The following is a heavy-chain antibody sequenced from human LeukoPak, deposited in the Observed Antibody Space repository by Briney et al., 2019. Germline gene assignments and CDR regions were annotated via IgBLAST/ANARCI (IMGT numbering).Heavy chain of an antibody. CDR1: GGSFSGYY. Sequence: SETLSLTCAVYGGSFSGYYWSWIRQPPGKGLEWIGEINHSGSTNYNPSLKSRVTISVDTSKNQFSLKLSSVTAADTAVYYCARGGGDYGDYVQRNWGQGTLVTVCS. CDR2: INHSGST. CDR3: ARGGGDYGDYVQRN. J-gene: IGHJ1*01. D-gene: IGHD4-17*01. V-gene: IGHV4-34*01.